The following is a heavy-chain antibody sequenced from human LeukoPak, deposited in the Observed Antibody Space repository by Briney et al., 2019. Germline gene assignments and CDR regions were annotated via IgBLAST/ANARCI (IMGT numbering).Heavy chain of an antibody. Sequence: ASVKVSCKASGYTFTGYYMHWVRQAPGQGLEWMGWINPNSGGTNYAQKFQGRVTMTRDTSISTAYMELSRLRSDDTAVYYCARDAPCIAAAGTYYYYYMDVWGKGTTVTVSS. CDR1: GYTFTGYY. CDR3: ARDAPCIAAAGTYYYYYMDV. D-gene: IGHD6-13*01. CDR2: INPNSGGT. J-gene: IGHJ6*03. V-gene: IGHV1-2*02.